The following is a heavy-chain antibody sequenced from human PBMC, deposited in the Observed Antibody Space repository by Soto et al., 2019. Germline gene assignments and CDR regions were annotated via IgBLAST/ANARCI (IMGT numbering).Heavy chain of an antibody. J-gene: IGHJ6*02. CDR3: ARGLYCSGGSCYSDYYYGMDV. D-gene: IGHD2-15*01. Sequence: QVQLVQSGAEVKKPGSSVKVSCKASGGTFSSYAISWVRQAPGQGLEWKGGIIPIFGTANYAQKFQGRVTITADESTSTAYMELSSLRSEDTAVYYCARGLYCSGGSCYSDYYYGMDVWGQGTTVTVSS. CDR2: IIPIFGTA. CDR1: GGTFSSYA. V-gene: IGHV1-69*01.